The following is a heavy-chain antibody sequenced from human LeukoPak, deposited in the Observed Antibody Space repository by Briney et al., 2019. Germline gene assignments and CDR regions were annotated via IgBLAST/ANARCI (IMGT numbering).Heavy chain of an antibody. CDR1: GFTFSSYS. Sequence: GGSLRLSCAASGFTFSSYSMNWVRQAPGKGLEWVSSISSSSSYIYYADSVKGRFTISRDNAKNSLYLQMNSLRAEDTAVYYCARSADDSSGYYYYFDYWGQGTLVTVSS. D-gene: IGHD3-22*01. CDR2: ISSSSSYI. CDR3: ARSADDSSGYYYYFDY. V-gene: IGHV3-21*01. J-gene: IGHJ4*02.